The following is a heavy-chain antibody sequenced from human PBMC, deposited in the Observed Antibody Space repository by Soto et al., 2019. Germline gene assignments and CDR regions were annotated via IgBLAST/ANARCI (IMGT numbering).Heavy chain of an antibody. V-gene: IGHV5-10-1*01. Sequence: GESLKISRNGSGYSFTSYWISWVRQIPGKGLEGMVRIDPSGSYTNFSTSFQGHVTISADKFISTAYLQWRSLKASNTAMYYCARPPAGSPLEEGMDVWGQGTTVTV. CDR2: IDPSGSYT. J-gene: IGHJ6*02. D-gene: IGHD6-6*01. CDR1: GYSFTSYW. CDR3: ARPPAGSPLEEGMDV.